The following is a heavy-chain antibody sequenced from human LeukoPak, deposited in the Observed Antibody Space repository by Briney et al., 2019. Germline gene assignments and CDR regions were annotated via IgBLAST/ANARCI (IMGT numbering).Heavy chain of an antibody. CDR3: ARDPRKYSGSSRGANWFDP. CDR2: IYSGGST. J-gene: IGHJ5*02. D-gene: IGHD1-26*01. Sequence: GGSLRLSCAASGFTVSSNYMSWVRQAPGKGLEWVSVIYSGGSTYYADSVKGRFTISRDNSKNTLYLQMNSLRSDDTAVYYCARDPRKYSGSSRGANWFDPWGQGTLVTVSS. CDR1: GFTVSSNY. V-gene: IGHV3-53*05.